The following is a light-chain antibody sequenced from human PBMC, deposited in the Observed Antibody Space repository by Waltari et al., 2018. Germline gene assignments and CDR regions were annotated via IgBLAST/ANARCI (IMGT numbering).Light chain of an antibody. J-gene: IGLJ1*01. CDR2: YDA. Sequence: SYALTQPPSVSVAPGTTARITCGGDHIGSYSVHWYQQKPGQAPGLVIFYDADRPSGIPERFSGSNSGNTATLTISSGEAGDEAKYYCHVWHPDMDPGVFGPGTEVSV. V-gene: IGLV3-21*04. CDR3: HVWHPDMDPGV. CDR1: HIGSYS.